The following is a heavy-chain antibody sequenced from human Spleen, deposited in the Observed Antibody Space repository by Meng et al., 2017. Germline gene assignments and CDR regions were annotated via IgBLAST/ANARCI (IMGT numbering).Heavy chain of an antibody. V-gene: IGHV4-39*07. Sequence: SETLSLTCTVSGGSVSSGNYYWSWIRQPPGKGLEWIGSLSYSGTTSYNPSLRSRVTMSVDTSKNQFSLKLASVTAADTAVYYYARALYSPYYLDYWGQGTRVTVSS. J-gene: IGHJ4*02. CDR3: ARALYSPYYLDY. CDR2: LSYSGTT. CDR1: GGSVSSGNYY. D-gene: IGHD2-21*01.